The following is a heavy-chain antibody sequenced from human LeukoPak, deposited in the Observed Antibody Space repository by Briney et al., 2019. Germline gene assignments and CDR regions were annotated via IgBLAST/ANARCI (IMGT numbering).Heavy chain of an antibody. D-gene: IGHD3-22*01. CDR2: IKQDESEK. J-gene: IGHJ4*02. CDR1: GFTFSSYW. CDR3: ARESVRWYYYDSSGYPKGYFDY. V-gene: IGHV3-7*01. Sequence: GGSLRLSCAASGFTFSSYWMSWVRQAPGKGLEWEANIKQDESEKYYVDSVKGRFTISRDNAKNSLYLQMNSLRAEGTAVYYCARESVRWYYYDSSGYPKGYFDYWGQGTLVTVSS.